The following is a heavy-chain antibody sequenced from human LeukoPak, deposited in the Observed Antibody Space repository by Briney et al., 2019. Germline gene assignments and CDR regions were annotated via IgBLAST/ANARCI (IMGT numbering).Heavy chain of an antibody. J-gene: IGHJ4*02. Sequence: GGSLRLSCGASGFTFSSYWMHWVRQAPRKGLGWVSRIRPDGTGTNYADSVKGRFTISRDNAKNTLYLQMNSLRAEDTAVYYCARDLVYGSGSYDYWGQGTLVTVSS. D-gene: IGHD3-10*01. CDR2: IRPDGTGT. CDR1: GFTFSSYW. V-gene: IGHV3-74*01. CDR3: ARDLVYGSGSYDY.